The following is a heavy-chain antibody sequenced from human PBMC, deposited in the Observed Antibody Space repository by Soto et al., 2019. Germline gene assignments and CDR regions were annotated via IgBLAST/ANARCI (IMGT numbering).Heavy chain of an antibody. D-gene: IGHD3-10*01. CDR3: AKDITPGGVRGANLFDY. Sequence: GGSLRLSCAASGFTFDDYAMHWVRQAPGKGLEWVSGISWNSGSIGYAESVKGRFTISRDNAKNSLYLQMNNLRAEDTSLYYCAKDITPGGVRGANLFDYWGQGTLVTVSS. CDR1: GFTFDDYA. V-gene: IGHV3-9*01. CDR2: ISWNSGSI. J-gene: IGHJ4*02.